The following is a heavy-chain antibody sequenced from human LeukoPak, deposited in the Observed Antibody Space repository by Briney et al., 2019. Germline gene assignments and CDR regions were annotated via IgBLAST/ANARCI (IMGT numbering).Heavy chain of an antibody. CDR2: ITSGSSYI. V-gene: IGHV3-21*04. CDR3: AKGEEVVAATDFDY. Sequence: KPGGSLRLSCAASGFSFSTYNMNWVRQAPGQRLEWLSSITSGSSYIYYADSVKGRFTISRDNSKNTLYLQMNSLRAEDTAVYYCAKGEEVVAATDFDYWGQGTLVTVSS. CDR1: GFSFSTYN. J-gene: IGHJ4*02. D-gene: IGHD2-15*01.